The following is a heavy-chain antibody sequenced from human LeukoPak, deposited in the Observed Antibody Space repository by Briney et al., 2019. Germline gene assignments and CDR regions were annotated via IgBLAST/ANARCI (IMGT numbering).Heavy chain of an antibody. CDR3: ARGLIVAATTGAFDM. D-gene: IGHD1-26*01. Sequence: ASVKVSCKASGSTFTSYDINWVRQATGQGLEWMGWMNPNSGNTGYAQKFQGRVTITRNTSISTAYMELGGLRSEDTAVYYCARGLIVAATTGAFDMWGQGTMVTVSS. CDR2: MNPNSGNT. J-gene: IGHJ3*02. V-gene: IGHV1-8*03. CDR1: GSTFTSYD.